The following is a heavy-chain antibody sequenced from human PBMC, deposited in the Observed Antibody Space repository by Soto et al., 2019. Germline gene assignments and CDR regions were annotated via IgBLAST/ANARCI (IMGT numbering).Heavy chain of an antibody. V-gene: IGHV3-30-3*01. Sequence: QVKLVESGGGVVQPGRSLRLSCAASGCTFSSYAMHWVRQAPGKGLEWVAVISYDGSNKYYADSVKGRFTTSRDNSKNTLYLQMNSLRAEDTAVYYCARDVGATTHYWGQGTLVTVSS. CDR2: ISYDGSNK. J-gene: IGHJ4*02. D-gene: IGHD1-26*01. CDR1: GCTFSSYA. CDR3: ARDVGATTHY.